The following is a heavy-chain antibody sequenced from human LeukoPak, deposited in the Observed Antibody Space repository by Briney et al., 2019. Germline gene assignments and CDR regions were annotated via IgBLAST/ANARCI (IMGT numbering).Heavy chain of an antibody. J-gene: IGHJ5*02. CDR3: ARDRGTSGYLP. Sequence: QTGRSLRLCCAASGFTFSNYGMHWVRQAPGKGLEWVAVIWYDGSNKYYADSVKGRFTISRDNAKNSLYLHMNSLRDDDTAVYYCARDRGTSGYLPWGQGTLVTVSS. V-gene: IGHV3-33*01. CDR2: IWYDGSNK. CDR1: GFTFSNYG. D-gene: IGHD3-22*01.